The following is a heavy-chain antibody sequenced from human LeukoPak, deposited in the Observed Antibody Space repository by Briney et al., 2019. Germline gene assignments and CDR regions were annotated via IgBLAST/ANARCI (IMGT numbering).Heavy chain of an antibody. CDR3: AKDRSVVVPAAADY. J-gene: IGHJ4*02. CDR2: IGATGGST. CDR1: GFAFSSYA. V-gene: IGHV3-23*01. D-gene: IGHD2-2*01. Sequence: GGSLRLSCAASGFAFSSYAMNWVRQAPGTGLELLSVIGATGGSTFYADSVKGRFTISRDNSKNTLYLQMNSLRAEDTAFYYCAKDRSVVVPAAADYWGQGTVVTVSS.